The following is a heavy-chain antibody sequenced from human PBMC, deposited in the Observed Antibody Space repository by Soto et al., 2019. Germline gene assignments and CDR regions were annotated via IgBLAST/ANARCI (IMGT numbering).Heavy chain of an antibody. J-gene: IGHJ5*02. D-gene: IGHD6-6*01. CDR1: GGSISSYY. CDR3: ARWRSSIAARRRGGYNWFDP. Sequence: SETLSLTCTVSGGSISSYYWSWIRQPPGKGLEWIGYIYYSGSTNYNPSLKSRVTISVDTSKNQFSLKLISVTAADTAVYYCARWRSSIAARRRGGYNWFDPWGQGTLVTVSS. V-gene: IGHV4-59*01. CDR2: IYYSGST.